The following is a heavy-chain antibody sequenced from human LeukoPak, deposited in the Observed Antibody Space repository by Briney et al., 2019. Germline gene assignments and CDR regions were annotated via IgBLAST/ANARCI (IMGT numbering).Heavy chain of an antibody. J-gene: IGHJ6*02. CDR1: GYTFTGYY. D-gene: IGHD3-22*01. V-gene: IGHV1-2*02. CDR2: INPNSGGT. CDR3: ARGPPSWPGYYDSSGYTPHNYYYYGMDV. Sequence: ASVKVSCKASGYTFTGYYMHWVRQAPGQGLEWMGWINPNSGGTNYAQKFQGRVTMTRDTSISTAYMGLSRLRSDDTAVYYCARGPPSWPGYYDSSGYTPHNYYYYGMDVWGQGTTVTVSS.